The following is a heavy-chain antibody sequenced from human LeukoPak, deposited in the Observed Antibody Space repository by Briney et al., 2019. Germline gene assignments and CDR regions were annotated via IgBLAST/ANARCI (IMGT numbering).Heavy chain of an antibody. J-gene: IGHJ4*02. CDR1: GGSMSSSSHY. CDR2: LYYSGRT. Sequence: PSETLSLTCSVSGGSMSSSSHYWGWVRRPPGKELQWIGSLYYSGRTFYTPSLESRVTMSIDTSNNQFSLRMSSVTAADTAVYYCARLAAGTWSYDYWGQGTLVTVSS. CDR3: ARLAAGTWSYDY. V-gene: IGHV4-39*01. D-gene: IGHD6-25*01.